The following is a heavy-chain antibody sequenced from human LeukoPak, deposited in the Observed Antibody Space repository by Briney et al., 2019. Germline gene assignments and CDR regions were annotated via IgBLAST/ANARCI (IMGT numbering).Heavy chain of an antibody. Sequence: ASVKVSCKASGYTFTGYYMHWVRQAPGQGLEWMGWINPNSGGTNYAQKFQGRVTMTRDTSISTAYMELSRLRSDDTAVYYCARAYGDAFCGGDCNYYYYYMDVWGKGTTVTVSS. CDR1: GYTFTGYY. J-gene: IGHJ6*03. D-gene: IGHD2-21*01. V-gene: IGHV1-2*02. CDR3: ARAYGDAFCGGDCNYYYYYMDV. CDR2: INPNSGGT.